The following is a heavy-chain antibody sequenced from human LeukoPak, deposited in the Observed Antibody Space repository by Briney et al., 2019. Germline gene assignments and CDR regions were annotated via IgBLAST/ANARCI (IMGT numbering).Heavy chain of an antibody. CDR2: IYHSGST. D-gene: IGHD2-2*01. Sequence: PSQTLSLTCTVSGGSISSGGYYWSWIRQPPGKGLEWIGYIYHSGSTYYNPSLKSRVTISVDRSKNQFSLKLSSVTAADTAVYYCASGGSTSCYYWGQGTLITVSS. V-gene: IGHV4-30-2*01. J-gene: IGHJ4*02. CDR1: GGSISSGGYY. CDR3: ASGGSTSCYY.